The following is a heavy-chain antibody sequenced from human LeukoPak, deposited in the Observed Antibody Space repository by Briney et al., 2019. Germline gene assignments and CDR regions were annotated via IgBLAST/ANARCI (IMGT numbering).Heavy chain of an antibody. CDR3: AKDRGYDILTVAYYYGMDV. D-gene: IGHD3-9*01. CDR2: ISYDGSNK. J-gene: IGHJ6*02. Sequence: GGSLRLSCAASGFTFSSYGMHWVRQAPGKGLEWVAVISYDGSNKYYADSVKGRFTISRDNSKNTLYLQMNSLRAEDTAVYYCAKDRGYDILTVAYYYGMDVWGQGTTVTVSS. CDR1: GFTFSSYG. V-gene: IGHV3-30*18.